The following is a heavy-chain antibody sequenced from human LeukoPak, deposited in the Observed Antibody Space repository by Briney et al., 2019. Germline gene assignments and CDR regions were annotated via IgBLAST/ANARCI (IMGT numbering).Heavy chain of an antibody. CDR1: GFTFSSYE. Sequence: PGGSLRLSCAASGFTFSSYEMNWVRQAPGKGLEWVSYISSRGSAIYYADSVKGRFTISRDNAKNSLYLQMNSLRVEDTAVYYCARDLKLGTSYEFDYWGQGTLVTVSS. CDR2: ISSRGSAI. J-gene: IGHJ4*02. V-gene: IGHV3-48*03. D-gene: IGHD1-7*01. CDR3: ARDLKLGTSYEFDY.